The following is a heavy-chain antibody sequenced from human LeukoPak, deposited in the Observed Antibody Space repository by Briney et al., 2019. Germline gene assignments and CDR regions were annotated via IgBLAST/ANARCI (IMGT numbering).Heavy chain of an antibody. Sequence: PSETLSLTCAVYGGSFSGYYWSWIRQPPGKGLEWIGEINHSGSTNYNPSLKSRVTISVDTSKNQFSLKLSSVTAADTAVYYCARGRIAVGPNWFDPWGQGTLVTVSS. J-gene: IGHJ5*02. D-gene: IGHD6-19*01. CDR3: ARGRIAVGPNWFDP. CDR2: INHSGST. V-gene: IGHV4-34*01. CDR1: GGSFSGYY.